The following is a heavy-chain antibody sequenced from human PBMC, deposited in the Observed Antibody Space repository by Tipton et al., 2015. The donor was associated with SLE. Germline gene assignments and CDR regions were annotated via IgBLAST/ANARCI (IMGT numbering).Heavy chain of an antibody. J-gene: IGHJ4*02. CDR2: MNPNGGGT. CDR1: GYTFTGYY. V-gene: IGHV1-2*02. D-gene: IGHD3-22*01. CDR3: ARDRGYYDSSGYLL. Sequence: QSGAEVKQPGASVKVSCKASGYTFTGYYMHWVRQAPGQGLEWMGWMNPNGGGTNYAQKFQGRVAMTRDTSISTAYMELSRLTSDDTAVYYCARDRGYYDSSGYLLWGQGTLVTVSS.